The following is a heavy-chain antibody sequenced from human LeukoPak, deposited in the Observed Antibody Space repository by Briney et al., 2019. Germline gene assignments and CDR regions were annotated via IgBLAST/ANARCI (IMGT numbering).Heavy chain of an antibody. CDR1: GFAFSSYE. J-gene: IGHJ4*02. CDR2: ISSTGSTI. Sequence: GGSLRLSCVASGFAFSSYEMNWVRQAPGKGLEWVSYISSTGSTIYYADSVKGRFTSSRDNAKNSLYVQMNSLRAEDTAVYYCAREGREGHGFDYWGQGTLVTVSS. CDR3: AREGREGHGFDY. D-gene: IGHD1-26*01. V-gene: IGHV3-48*03.